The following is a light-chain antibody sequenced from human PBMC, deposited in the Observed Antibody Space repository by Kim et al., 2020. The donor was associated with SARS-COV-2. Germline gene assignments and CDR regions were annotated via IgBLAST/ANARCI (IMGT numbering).Light chain of an antibody. V-gene: IGKV4-1*01. CDR2: WAS. CDR3: QQYYDTPYT. CDR1: QSVLYSSNNNDY. J-gene: IGKJ2*01. Sequence: RVTINCKSSQSVLYSSNNNDYVAWYQQKPGQPPKLLIYWASTRESGVPDRFRGSGSGTDFTLTISSLQAADVAVYYCQQYYDTPYTFGQGTKLEI.